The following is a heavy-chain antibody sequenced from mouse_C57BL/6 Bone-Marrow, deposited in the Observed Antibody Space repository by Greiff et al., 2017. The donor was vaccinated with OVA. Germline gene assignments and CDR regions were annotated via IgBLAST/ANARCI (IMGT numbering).Heavy chain of an antibody. CDR3: ARVELRSYYFDY. CDR1: GFTFSSYA. D-gene: IGHD3-2*02. V-gene: IGHV5-4*01. J-gene: IGHJ2*01. Sequence: EVHLVESGGGLVKPGGSLKLSCAASGFTFSSYAMSWVRQTPEKRLEWVATISGGGSYTSYPDNAKGRFTISRDNAKNHLYLQMSHLNSEDTAMYYCARVELRSYYFDYWGQGTTLTVSS. CDR2: ISGGGSYT.